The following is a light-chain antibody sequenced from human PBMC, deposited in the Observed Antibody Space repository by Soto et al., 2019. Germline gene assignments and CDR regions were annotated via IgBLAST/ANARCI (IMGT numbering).Light chain of an antibody. V-gene: IGKV3-15*01. CDR1: QSLSGN. CDR2: GTS. J-gene: IGKJ1*01. Sequence: EIVMTQYPDTLSVSKGERATLSCRASQSLSGNLAWYQQKPGQAPRLLIYGTSTRATGIPARFSGSGSGTEFTLTISSLQSEDFGVYYCQQHNKWPWTFGQGTKVDIK. CDR3: QQHNKWPWT.